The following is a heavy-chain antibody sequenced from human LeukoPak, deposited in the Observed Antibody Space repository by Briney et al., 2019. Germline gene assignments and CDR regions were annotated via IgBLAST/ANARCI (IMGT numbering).Heavy chain of an antibody. V-gene: IGHV1-8*01. CDR1: GYTFTSYD. CDR2: MNPNNGNT. J-gene: IGHJ6*03. D-gene: IGHD6-19*01. CDR3: ARDLRYSSGWSASGMDV. Sequence: ASVKVSCKASGYTFTSYDINWVRQVTGQGLEWMGWMNPNNGNTGYVQKFQGRVTMTRDTSIGTAYMELSSLRSEDTAVYYCARDLRYSSGWSASGMDVWGKGTTVTISS.